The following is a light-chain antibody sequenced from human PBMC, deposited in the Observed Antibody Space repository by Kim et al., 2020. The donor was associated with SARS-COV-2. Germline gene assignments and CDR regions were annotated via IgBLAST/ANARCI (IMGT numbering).Light chain of an antibody. CDR3: CSYAGSYGVV. J-gene: IGLJ2*01. V-gene: IGLV2-11*01. Sequence: GQSVTISCTGTSSDVGGYSYVSWYHQHPGKAPKLMIYDVSKRPSGVPDRFSGSKSDNTASLTISGLQAEDEADYYCCSYAGSYGVVFGVGTQLTVL. CDR2: DVS. CDR1: SSDVGGYSY.